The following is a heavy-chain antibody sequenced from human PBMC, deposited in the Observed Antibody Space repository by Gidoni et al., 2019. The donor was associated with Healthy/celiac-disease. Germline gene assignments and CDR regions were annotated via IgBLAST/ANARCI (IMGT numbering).Heavy chain of an antibody. J-gene: IGHJ4*02. D-gene: IGHD3-3*01. CDR3: ARGSPYYDFWSGYYTDAFDY. CDR1: GGSFSGYY. CDR2: INHSGST. Sequence: QVQLQQWGAGLLKPSETLSLTCAVYGGSFSGYYWSWIRQPPGKGLEWIGEINHSGSTNYNPSLKSRVTISVDTSKNQFSLKLSSVTAADTAVYYCARGSPYYDFWSGYYTDAFDYWGQGTLVTVSS. V-gene: IGHV4-34*01.